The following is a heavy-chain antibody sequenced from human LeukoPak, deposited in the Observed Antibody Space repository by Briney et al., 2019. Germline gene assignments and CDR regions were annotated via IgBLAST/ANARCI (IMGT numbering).Heavy chain of an antibody. J-gene: IGHJ4*02. CDR3: AKDPGGYGDYLDY. D-gene: IGHD1-26*01. Sequence: PGGSLRLSCAASGFTFSSYGMHWVRQAPGKGLEWVSAISGSGGSTSYADSVKGRFTISRDNSKKTLYLQMKSLRAEDTAIYYCAKDPGGYGDYLDYWGQGTLVTVSS. CDR2: ISGSGGST. V-gene: IGHV3-23*01. CDR1: GFTFSSYG.